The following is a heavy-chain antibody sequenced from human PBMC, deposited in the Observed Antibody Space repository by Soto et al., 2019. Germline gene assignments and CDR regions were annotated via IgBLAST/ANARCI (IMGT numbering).Heavy chain of an antibody. Sequence: KSSETLSLTCTVSGGSISSYYWSWIRQPPGKGLEWIGYIYYSGSTNYNPSLKSRVTISVDTSKNQFSLKLSSVTAADTAVYYCARQQWPPLVDPWGQGTLVTVSS. CDR3: ARQQWPPLVDP. D-gene: IGHD6-19*01. J-gene: IGHJ5*02. V-gene: IGHV4-59*01. CDR2: IYYSGST. CDR1: GGSISSYY.